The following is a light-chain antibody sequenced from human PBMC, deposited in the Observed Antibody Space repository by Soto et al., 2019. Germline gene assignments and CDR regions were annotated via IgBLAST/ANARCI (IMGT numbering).Light chain of an antibody. CDR3: QQSYSTPRT. V-gene: IGKV1-39*01. J-gene: IGKJ3*01. Sequence: DIQMTQSPSSLSASAGDRSTITCRSSQSISTFLNWYQQKPGKAPQLLIYAASTLQSGVPSRFSGSGSGTDFTLTISSLQPEDFATYYCQQSYSTPRTFGPGTKVDIK. CDR2: AAS. CDR1: QSISTF.